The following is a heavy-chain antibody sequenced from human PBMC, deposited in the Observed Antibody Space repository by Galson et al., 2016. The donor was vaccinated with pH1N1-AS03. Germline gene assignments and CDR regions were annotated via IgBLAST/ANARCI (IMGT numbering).Heavy chain of an antibody. CDR2: ISSDASGT. CDR1: GFTFSDYA. D-gene: IGHD6-13*01. J-gene: IGHJ3*02. Sequence: LRLSCAASGFTFSDYAMHWVRQAPGKGLEYVSAISSDASGTYYANSVKGRFTISRDNSKNTLYLQMNSLRTEDTALYYCAREEGGFGSNWLQTDAFDIWGQGTMVTVSS. CDR3: AREEGGFGSNWLQTDAFDI. V-gene: IGHV3-64*01.